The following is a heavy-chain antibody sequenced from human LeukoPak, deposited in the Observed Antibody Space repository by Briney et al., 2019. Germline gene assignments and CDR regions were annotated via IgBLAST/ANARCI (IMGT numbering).Heavy chain of an antibody. CDR1: GESFNDYY. V-gene: IGHV4-34*01. Sequence: SETLSLTCAVYGESFNDYYWSWIRQPPGKGLEWIGEINHSGSSNYNPSLKSRVTISVDTSKNQFSLKLSSVTAADTAVYYCARGEEGVVPAAATFDYWGQGTLVTVSS. D-gene: IGHD2-2*01. J-gene: IGHJ4*02. CDR3: ARGEEGVVPAAATFDY. CDR2: INHSGSS.